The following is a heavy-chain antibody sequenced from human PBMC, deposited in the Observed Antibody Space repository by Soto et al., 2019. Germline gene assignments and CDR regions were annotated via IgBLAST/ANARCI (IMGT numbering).Heavy chain of an antibody. Sequence: QVQLQQSGPGLVKPSQTLSLTCAISGASVSSNDATWDWIRQSPSRGLEWLGRTNYRSRWQTDYAISVKSRISINPDTSNNQVSLQLNSVTPDDTAVYYCARLIGNSWLDSWGQGTLVTVSS. CDR3: ARLIGNSWLDS. CDR1: GASVSSNDAT. J-gene: IGHJ5*01. CDR2: TNYRSRWQT. D-gene: IGHD3-16*01. V-gene: IGHV6-1*01.